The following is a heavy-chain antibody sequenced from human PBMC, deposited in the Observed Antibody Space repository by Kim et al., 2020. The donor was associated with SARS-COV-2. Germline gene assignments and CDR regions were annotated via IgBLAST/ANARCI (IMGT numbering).Heavy chain of an antibody. J-gene: IGHJ6*02. CDR2: ISGSGGST. CDR1: GFTFSSYA. Sequence: GGSLRLSCAASGFTFSSYAMSWVRQAPGKGLEWVSAISGSGGSTYYADSVKGRFTISRDNSKNTLYLQMNSLRAEDTAVYYCAKDLSGRVAFRAYYYDSSGYPPTYYYYGMDVWGQGATVTESS. CDR3: AKDLSGRVAFRAYYYDSSGYPPTYYYYGMDV. V-gene: IGHV3-23*01. D-gene: IGHD3-22*01.